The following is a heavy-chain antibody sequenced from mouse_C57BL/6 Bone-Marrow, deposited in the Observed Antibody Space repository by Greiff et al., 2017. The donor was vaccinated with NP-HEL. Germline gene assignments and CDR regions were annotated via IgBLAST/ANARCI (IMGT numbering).Heavy chain of an antibody. CDR2: ISSGGDYI. V-gene: IGHV5-9-1*02. J-gene: IGHJ2*01. CDR1: GFTFSSYA. Sequence: EVHLVESGAGLVKPGGSLKLSCAASGFTFSSYAMSWVRQTPEKRLEWVAYISSGGDYIYYEDTVKGRCTISRDNARNTLYLQLSSLKSEDPAMYYCTRDRGSRYDYWGQGTTLTVSS. D-gene: IGHD1-1*01. CDR3: TRDRGSRYDY.